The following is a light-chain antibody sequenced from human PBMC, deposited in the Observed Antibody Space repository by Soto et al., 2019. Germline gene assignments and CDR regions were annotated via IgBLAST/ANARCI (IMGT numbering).Light chain of an antibody. V-gene: IGLV2-14*01. CDR3: SSYAGGFVV. CDR1: SSDIGAHTY. J-gene: IGLJ2*01. CDR2: NVS. Sequence: QSALTQPASVSGSPGQSITISCTGTSSDIGAHTYVSWFQPHPGKVPKVIIYNVSTRPSGISDRFSGSKSGNTASLTISGLQAEDEGDYYCSSYAGGFVVFGGGTKLTVL.